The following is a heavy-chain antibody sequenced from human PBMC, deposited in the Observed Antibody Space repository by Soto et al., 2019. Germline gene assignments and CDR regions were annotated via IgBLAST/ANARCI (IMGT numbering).Heavy chain of an antibody. D-gene: IGHD3-16*01. CDR3: AHSLGEDWFDP. Sequence: QITLKESGPTLVKSTQTLTLTCTFSGFSLTTSGVGVGWIHQPPGKALEWLALIYWDDDKRYSPSLKSRLTLTKDPSKPQVGLMMTNMAPVATATYYCAHSLGEDWFDPWGQGTLVTVSS. J-gene: IGHJ5*02. CDR1: GFSLTTSGVG. CDR2: IYWDDDK. V-gene: IGHV2-5*02.